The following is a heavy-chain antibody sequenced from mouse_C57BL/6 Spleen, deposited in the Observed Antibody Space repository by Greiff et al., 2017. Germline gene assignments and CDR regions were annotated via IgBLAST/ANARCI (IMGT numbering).Heavy chain of an antibody. CDR1: GYTFTGYW. Sequence: VQLQQSGAELMKPGASVKLSCKATGYTFTGYWIEWVKQRPGHGLEWIGDINPNNGGTSYNQKFKGKATLTVDKSSSTAYMELRSLTSEDSAVYYCARDGVITTVVEGYYFDYWGQGTTLTVSS. J-gene: IGHJ2*01. CDR2: INPNNGGT. D-gene: IGHD1-1*01. CDR3: ARDGVITTVVEGYYFDY. V-gene: IGHV1-26*01.